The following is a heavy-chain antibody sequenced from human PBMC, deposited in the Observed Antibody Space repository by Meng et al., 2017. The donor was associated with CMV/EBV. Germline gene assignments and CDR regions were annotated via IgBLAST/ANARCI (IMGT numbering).Heavy chain of an antibody. CDR2: INPSGGST. Sequence: ASVKVSCKASGYTFTSYYMHWVRQAPGQGLEWMGIINPSGGSTSYAQKFQGRVTMTRDTSTNTVYMELSSLRSEDTAVYYCATHPKGAAGTVDYWGQGTMVTVSS. D-gene: IGHD6-13*01. V-gene: IGHV1-46*01. CDR3: ATHPKGAAGTVDY. J-gene: IGHJ4*02. CDR1: GYTFTSYY.